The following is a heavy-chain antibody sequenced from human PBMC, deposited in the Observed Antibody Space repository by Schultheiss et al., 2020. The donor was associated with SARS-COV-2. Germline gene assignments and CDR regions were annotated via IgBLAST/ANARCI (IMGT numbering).Heavy chain of an antibody. CDR3: ARGSRRGYSPLGY. CDR2: INHSGST. CDR1: GGSISSSNW. J-gene: IGHJ4*02. Sequence: SETLSLTCTVSGGSISSSNWWSWVRQPPGKGLEWIGEINHSGSTNYNPSLKSRVTISVDTSKNQFSLKLSSVTAADTAVYYCARGSRRGYSPLGYWGQGTLVTVSS. D-gene: IGHD3-16*01. V-gene: IGHV4-4*02.